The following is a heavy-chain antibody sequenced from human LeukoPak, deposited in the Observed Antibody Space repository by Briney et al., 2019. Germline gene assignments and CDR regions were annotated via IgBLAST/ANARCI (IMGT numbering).Heavy chain of an antibody. D-gene: IGHD2-15*01. J-gene: IGHJ4*02. CDR1: GFTFSSYA. Sequence: RGSLKLSCAASGFTFSSYAMSWVRQAPGRGLEWVSAISGSGGSTYYADSVKGRFTISRDNSKNTLYLQMNSLRAEDTAVYYCAKSVVVAATVFDYWGQGTLVTVSS. CDR2: ISGSGGST. V-gene: IGHV3-23*01. CDR3: AKSVVVAATVFDY.